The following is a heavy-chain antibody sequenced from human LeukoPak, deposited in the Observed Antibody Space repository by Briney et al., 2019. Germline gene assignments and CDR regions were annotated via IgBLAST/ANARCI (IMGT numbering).Heavy chain of an antibody. CDR3: AREVTGYYASELLDY. D-gene: IGHD3-9*01. CDR2: IKQDGSEK. V-gene: IGHV3-7*01. Sequence: GGSLRLSCAASGFTFSSYWMSWVRQAPGKGLEWVANIKQDGSEKYYVDSVKGRFTISRDNAKNSLYLQMNSLRAEDTAVYYCAREVTGYYASELLDYWGQGTLVTVSS. CDR1: GFTFSSYW. J-gene: IGHJ4*02.